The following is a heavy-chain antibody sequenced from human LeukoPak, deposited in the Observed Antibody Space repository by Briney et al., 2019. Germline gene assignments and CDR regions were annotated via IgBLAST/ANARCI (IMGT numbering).Heavy chain of an antibody. CDR3: ARKGLGGELGGFDS. D-gene: IGHD1-7*01. CDR1: GFTFSDYY. Sequence: KTGGSLRLSCAASGFTFSDYYMSWIRQAPGKGLEWVSSISSSSSYIYYADSVKGRFTISRDNAKNSLYLQMNSLRVEDTALYHCARKGLGGELGGFDSWGQGTLVTVSS. CDR2: ISSSSSYI. V-gene: IGHV3-11*03. J-gene: IGHJ4*02.